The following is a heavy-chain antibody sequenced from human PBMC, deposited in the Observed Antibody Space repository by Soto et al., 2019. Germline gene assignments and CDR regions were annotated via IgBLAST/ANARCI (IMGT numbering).Heavy chain of an antibody. Sequence: GSLRLSCSASGFTFSSYAMHWVRQAPGKGLEYVSAISSNGGSTYYADSVKGRFTISRDNSKNTLYLQMSSLRAEDTAVYYCVKGIVVVVAAPLDYWGQGTLVTVSS. J-gene: IGHJ4*02. V-gene: IGHV3-64D*08. D-gene: IGHD2-15*01. CDR3: VKGIVVVVAAPLDY. CDR2: ISSNGGST. CDR1: GFTFSSYA.